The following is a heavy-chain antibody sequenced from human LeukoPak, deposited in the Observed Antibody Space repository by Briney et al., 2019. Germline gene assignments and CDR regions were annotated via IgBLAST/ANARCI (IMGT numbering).Heavy chain of an antibody. V-gene: IGHV3-66*02. Sequence: PGGSLRLSCAASGFTVSSNYMSWVRQAPGKGLEWVSVIYSGGSTYYADSVKGRFTISRDNSENTLYHQMNSLRAEDTAVYYCEVRLDYWGQGTLVTVSS. J-gene: IGHJ4*02. CDR1: GFTVSSNY. CDR2: IYSGGST. CDR3: EVRLDY.